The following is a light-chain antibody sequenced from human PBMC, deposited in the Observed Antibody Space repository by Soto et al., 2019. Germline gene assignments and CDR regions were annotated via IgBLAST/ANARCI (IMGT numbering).Light chain of an antibody. CDR1: QSIVRW. V-gene: IGKV1-5*01. CDR3: QQYNSYSRT. CDR2: DAS. Sequence: DIQMTQSPSPLSASVGDRVTITCRASQSIVRWLAWYQQKPGKAPKLLIYDASSLESGVPSRFSGSGSGTEFTLTISSLQPDDFATYYCQQYNSYSRTFGQGTKVEIK. J-gene: IGKJ1*01.